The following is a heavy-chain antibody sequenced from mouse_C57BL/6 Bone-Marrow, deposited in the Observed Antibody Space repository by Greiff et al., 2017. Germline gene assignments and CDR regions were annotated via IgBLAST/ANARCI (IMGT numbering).Heavy chain of an antibody. Sequence: QVQLQQSGAELVRPGTSVKVSCKASGYAFTNYLIEWVKQRPGQGLEWIGVINPGSGGTNYNEKFKGKATLTADKSSSTAYMQLSSLTSEDSAVYFCARNPVQYYFDYWGQGTTLTVSS. J-gene: IGHJ2*01. CDR3: ARNPVQYYFDY. CDR1: GYAFTNYL. CDR2: INPGSGGT. V-gene: IGHV1-54*01.